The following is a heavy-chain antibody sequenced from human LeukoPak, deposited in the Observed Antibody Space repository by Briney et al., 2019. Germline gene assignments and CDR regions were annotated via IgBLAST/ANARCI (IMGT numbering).Heavy chain of an antibody. J-gene: IGHJ4*02. CDR1: GFTFSSYG. D-gene: IGHD2-15*01. V-gene: IGHV3-30*18. CDR3: AKEYLGYCSGGSCYPLDY. CDR2: ISYDGSNK. Sequence: QPGRSLRLSCAASGFTFSSYGMHWVRPAPGKGLEWVAVISYDGSNKYYADSVKGRFTISRDNSKNTLYLQMNSLRAEDTAVYYCAKEYLGYCSGGSCYPLDYWGQGTLVTVSS.